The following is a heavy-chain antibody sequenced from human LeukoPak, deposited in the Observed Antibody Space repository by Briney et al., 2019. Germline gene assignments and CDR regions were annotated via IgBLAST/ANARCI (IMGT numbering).Heavy chain of an antibody. CDR2: IYYSGST. CDR3: ARDFILYGSGSYYWVY. V-gene: IGHV4-39*07. D-gene: IGHD3-10*01. Sequence: SETLSPTCTVSGYSISSSSYYWGWIRQPPGKALVWIGTIYYSGSTYYNPSLKSRVTISVDTSKNQFSLKLRSVIAADTAVYYCARDFILYGSGSYYWVYWGQGTLVTVSS. J-gene: IGHJ4*02. CDR1: GYSISSSSYY.